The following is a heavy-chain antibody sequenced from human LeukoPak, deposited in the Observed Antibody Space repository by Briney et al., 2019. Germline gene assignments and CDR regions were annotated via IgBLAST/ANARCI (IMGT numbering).Heavy chain of an antibody. Sequence: GASVKVSCKASGYTFTSYYMHWVRQAPGQGLEWMGWMNPNSGNTGYAQKFQGRVTMTRNTSISTAYMELSSLRSEDTAVYYCARGLWDNWNDAAFDIWGQGTMVTVSS. CDR3: ARGLWDNWNDAAFDI. CDR1: GYTFTSYY. CDR2: MNPNSGNT. J-gene: IGHJ3*02. D-gene: IGHD1-1*01. V-gene: IGHV1-8*02.